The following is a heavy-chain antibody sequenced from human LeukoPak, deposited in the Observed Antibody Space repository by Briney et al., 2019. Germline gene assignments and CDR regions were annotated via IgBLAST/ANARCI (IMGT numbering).Heavy chain of an antibody. J-gene: IGHJ2*01. CDR2: VTHSGST. CDR1: GFTFSSYA. CDR3: ARGSRQQLVRNWYFDL. Sequence: GSLRLSCAASGFTFSSYALNWVRQPPGKGLEWIGEVTHSGSTNYNPSLKSRITMSVDTSKNQISLKVNSVTVADTAAYYCARGSRQQLVRNWYFDLWGRGILVTVSS. D-gene: IGHD6-13*01. V-gene: IGHV4-34*01.